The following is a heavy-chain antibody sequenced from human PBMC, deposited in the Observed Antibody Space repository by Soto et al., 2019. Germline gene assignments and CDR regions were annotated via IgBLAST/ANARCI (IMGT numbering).Heavy chain of an antibody. J-gene: IGHJ6*02. CDR3: ARDAGGGGSSGKYYYYYYGMDV. Sequence: TLSLTCTVSGGSISSGAYYWSWIRQPPGKGLEWIGYIYYSGSTYYNPSLKSRVTISVDTSKNQFSLKLSSVTAADTAVYYCARDAGGGGSSGKYYYYYYGMDVWGQGTTVTVSS. V-gene: IGHV4-30-4*01. CDR2: IYYSGST. CDR1: GGSISSGAYY. D-gene: IGHD6-6*01.